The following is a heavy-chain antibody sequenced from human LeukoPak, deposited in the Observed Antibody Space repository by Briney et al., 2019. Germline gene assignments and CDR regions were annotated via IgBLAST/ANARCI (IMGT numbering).Heavy chain of an antibody. CDR3: AIDSRPFDI. CDR2: IYYSGST. V-gene: IGHV4-59*01. CDR1: GGSISSYY. J-gene: IGHJ3*02. Sequence: ASETLSLTCTVSGGSISSYYWSWIRQPPGKGLEWIGYIYYSGSTNYNPSLKSRVTISVDTSKNQFSLKLSSVTAADTAVYYCAIDSRPFDIWGQGTMVTVSS.